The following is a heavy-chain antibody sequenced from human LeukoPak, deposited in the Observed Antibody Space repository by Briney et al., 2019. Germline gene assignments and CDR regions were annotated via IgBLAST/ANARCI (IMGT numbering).Heavy chain of an antibody. CDR1: GFTFSAHY. Sequence: GGSLRLSCAASGFTFSAHYMSWIRQAPGKGLEWVSYIDSSGRALYYAHSVKGRFTISRDNAKNSLFLQMDSLRAEDTAVYFCTRDPDTSSKVDFWGQGTLVTVSS. V-gene: IGHV3-11*01. J-gene: IGHJ4*02. CDR2: IDSSGRAL. CDR3: TRDPDTSSKVDF. D-gene: IGHD5-18*01.